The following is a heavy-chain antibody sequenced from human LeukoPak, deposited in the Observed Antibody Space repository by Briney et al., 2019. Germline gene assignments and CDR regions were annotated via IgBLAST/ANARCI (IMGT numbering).Heavy chain of an antibody. Sequence: GGSLRLSCAASGFTFDDYAMHWVRQAPGKGLEWVSVIYGGGNIYYADSVKGRFTISRDNSKNTLYLQMNSLRAEGTAVYYCARGAGYNYPYYFDYWGQGTLVTVSS. V-gene: IGHV3-53*01. CDR3: ARGAGYNYPYYFDY. D-gene: IGHD5-24*01. CDR1: GFTFDDYA. J-gene: IGHJ4*02. CDR2: IYGGGNI.